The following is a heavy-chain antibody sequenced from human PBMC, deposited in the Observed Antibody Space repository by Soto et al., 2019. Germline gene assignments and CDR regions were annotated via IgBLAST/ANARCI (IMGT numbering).Heavy chain of an antibody. V-gene: IGHV3-30*18. J-gene: IGHJ4*02. CDR3: AKGDSSGFDY. Sequence: QVQLVESGGGVVQPGRSLRLSXAAXGFTFSSXGMHWVRQAPGKGLEWVAVISYDGSNKYYADSVKGRFTISRDNSKNTLYLQMNSLRAEDTAVYYCAKGDSSGFDYWGQGTLVTVSS. CDR2: ISYDGSNK. D-gene: IGHD6-19*01. CDR1: GFTFSSXG.